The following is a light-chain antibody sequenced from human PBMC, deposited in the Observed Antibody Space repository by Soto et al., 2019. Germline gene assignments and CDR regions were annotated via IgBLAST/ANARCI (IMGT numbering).Light chain of an antibody. J-gene: IGKJ4*01. Sequence: EIEMTQSPATLSVSPGERATLSCRASQSISSNLAWYQQKDGQAPRLLIYGASTRATGIPSRFSGSGSGTEFTLTISSLQSEDFAVYLCQQYNDLPLTFGGGTKVEIK. CDR3: QQYNDLPLT. CDR1: QSISSN. V-gene: IGKV3-15*01. CDR2: GAS.